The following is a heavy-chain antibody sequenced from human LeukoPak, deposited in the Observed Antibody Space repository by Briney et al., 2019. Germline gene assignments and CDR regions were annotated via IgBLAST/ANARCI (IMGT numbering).Heavy chain of an antibody. J-gene: IGHJ3*02. V-gene: IGHV3-23*01. CDR3: AKDRWTEVDAFDI. D-gene: IGHD1-1*01. CDR1: GFSFSNYA. CDR2: ISGSGGST. Sequence: GGSLRLSCATSGFSFSNYAMNWVRQAPGKGLEWVSAISGSGGSTYYADSVKGRFTISRDNSKNTLYLQMNSLRAEDTAVYYCAKDRWTEVDAFDIWGQGTMVTVSS.